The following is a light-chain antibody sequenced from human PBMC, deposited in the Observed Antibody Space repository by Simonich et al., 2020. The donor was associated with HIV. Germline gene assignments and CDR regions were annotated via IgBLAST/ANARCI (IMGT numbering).Light chain of an antibody. J-gene: IGKJ3*01. Sequence: DIVMTQAPLDLPVPTGEPASISCRSSQSLLHSNGYKYLDGYLQKPGPSPQLLIYLGSNRATWVPDRFSGSGSGTDFTLKISRVEAEDVGVYYCMQTLQTPFTFGPGTKVDIK. CDR1: QSLLHSNGYKY. CDR3: MQTLQTPFT. V-gene: IGKV2-28*01. CDR2: LGS.